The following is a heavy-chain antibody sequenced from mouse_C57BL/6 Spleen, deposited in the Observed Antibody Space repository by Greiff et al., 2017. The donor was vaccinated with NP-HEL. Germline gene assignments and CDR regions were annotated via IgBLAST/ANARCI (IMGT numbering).Heavy chain of an antibody. CDR3: AREGPYYYDS. V-gene: IGHV1-64*01. CDR1: GYTFTSYW. D-gene: IGHD1-1*01. CDR2: IHPNSGST. J-gene: IGHJ2*01. Sequence: QVQLQQPGAELVKPGASVKLSCKASGYTFTSYWMHWVKQRPGQGLEWIGMIHPNSGSTNYNEKFKSKATLTVDKTSSTPYMQLSSLKSKDSAVYYCAREGPYYYDSWGQGTTLTVSS.